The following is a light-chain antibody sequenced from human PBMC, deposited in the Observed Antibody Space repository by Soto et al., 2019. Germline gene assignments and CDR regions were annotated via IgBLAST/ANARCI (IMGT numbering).Light chain of an antibody. V-gene: IGLV2-14*01. CDR2: DVS. CDR1: SSDVGGYNY. J-gene: IGLJ2*01. Sequence: QSALTQPASVSGSPGQSITISCTGTSSDVGGYNYVSWYQQHPGKAPKLMIYDVSNRPSGVPNRFSGSKSGNTASLTISGLQAADEANYYCSSYTSSSTLFGGGPKLTVL. CDR3: SSYTSSSTL.